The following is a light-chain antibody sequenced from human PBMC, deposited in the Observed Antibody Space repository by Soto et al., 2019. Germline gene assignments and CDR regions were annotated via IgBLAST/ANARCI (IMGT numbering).Light chain of an antibody. J-gene: IGKJ1*01. CDR3: QQYGSSPRT. CDR1: QSVSSSY. Sequence: EIVLTQSPGTLYLSPGERATLTWSASQSVSSSYLAWYQQKPGQAPRXIIYGASSRATGIPDRFSGSGSGTDCTLTISRLEPEDFAVYYCQQYGSSPRTLGQGTKVDIK. CDR2: GAS. V-gene: IGKV3-20*01.